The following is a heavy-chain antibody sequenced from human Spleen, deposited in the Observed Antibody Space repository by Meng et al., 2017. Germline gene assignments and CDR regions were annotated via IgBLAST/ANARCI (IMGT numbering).Heavy chain of an antibody. Sequence: ASVKVSCKASGYTFINYYIHWVRHAPGQGLEWMGWINPSNGATEYARKFQGRVTMTRDTSISTAYMELSGLRSDDTAMYYCARDEDISAAGKLFGDYWGQGTLVTVSS. V-gene: IGHV1-2*02. CDR1: GYTFINYY. CDR2: INPSNGAT. D-gene: IGHD6-13*01. J-gene: IGHJ4*02. CDR3: ARDEDISAAGKLFGDY.